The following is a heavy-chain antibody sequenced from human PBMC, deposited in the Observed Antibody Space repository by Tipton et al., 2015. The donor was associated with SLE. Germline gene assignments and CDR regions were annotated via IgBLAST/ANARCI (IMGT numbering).Heavy chain of an antibody. CDR3: AKATDALDI. CDR1: GFTIEDHA. Sequence: SLRLSCAASGFTIEDHAMHWVRHAPGKGLEWVSGISWNSGTMGYADSVKGRFTISRDNAKNSLYLQMNSLRAEDSALYYCAKATDALDIWGQGTMVTVSS. J-gene: IGHJ3*02. CDR2: ISWNSGTM. V-gene: IGHV3-9*01.